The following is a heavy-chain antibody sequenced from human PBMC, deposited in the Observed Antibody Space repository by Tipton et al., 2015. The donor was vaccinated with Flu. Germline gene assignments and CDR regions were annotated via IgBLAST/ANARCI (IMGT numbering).Heavy chain of an antibody. J-gene: IGHJ4*02. CDR3: AREREFSYGYGFDY. CDR2: VHQTGTT. Sequence: TLSLTCSVSGDSIGSPYFWAWIRQPPGKGLEWIGNVHQTGTTYYNPSLRGRVTIAVDRPKNQFSLRLTSVTAADTAVYYCAREREFSYGYGFDYWGQGTLVTISS. V-gene: IGHV4-38-2*02. D-gene: IGHD5-18*01. CDR1: GDSIGSPYF.